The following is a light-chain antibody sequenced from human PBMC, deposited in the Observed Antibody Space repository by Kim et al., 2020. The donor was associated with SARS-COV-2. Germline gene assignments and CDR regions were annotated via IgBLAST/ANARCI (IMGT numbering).Light chain of an antibody. V-gene: IGKV3-15*01. CDR1: QTIKSR. Sequence: SPGERATLSGRASQTIKSRLVWYQQKPGQAPRLLIYDATTRAPGIPARFIGSGSETDFTLTISSLQSEDFAVYYCQQSNDWPPLTFGQGTKVDIK. CDR2: DAT. CDR3: QQSNDWPPLT. J-gene: IGKJ1*01.